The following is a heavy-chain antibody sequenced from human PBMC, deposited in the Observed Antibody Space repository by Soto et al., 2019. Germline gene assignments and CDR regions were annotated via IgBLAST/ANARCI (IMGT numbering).Heavy chain of an antibody. V-gene: IGHV1-8*01. CDR2: MNPNSGNT. CDR3: ARCTGREARGFEN. Sequence: QVRLVQSGAEVKKPGASVKVSCKASGYTFSTYDINWVRQATGQGLEWMGWMNPNSGNTGYAQNFQGRVTMTRNTSMNTAYMELSSLTSEDTAVYYCARCTGREARGFENWGQGTLVTVSS. D-gene: IGHD3-10*01. CDR1: GYTFSTYD. J-gene: IGHJ4*02.